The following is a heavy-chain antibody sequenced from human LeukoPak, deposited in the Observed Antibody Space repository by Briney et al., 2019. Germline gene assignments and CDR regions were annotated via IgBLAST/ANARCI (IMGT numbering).Heavy chain of an antibody. J-gene: IGHJ3*01. CDR2: INPKSGGT. CDR1: GYTFIDYY. CDR3: ARDRYYDSSGYYTNDAFGV. Sequence: ASVKVSCKASGYTFIDYYMNWVRQAPGQGLEWMGWINPKSGGTNYAQKFQGRVTMTRDTSISTAYMEVTNLRSDDTADYYCARDRYYDSSGYYTNDAFGVWGQGTMVTVSS. V-gene: IGHV1-2*02. D-gene: IGHD3-22*01.